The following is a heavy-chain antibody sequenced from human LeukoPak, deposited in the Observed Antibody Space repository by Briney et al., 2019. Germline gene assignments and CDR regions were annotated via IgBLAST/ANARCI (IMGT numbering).Heavy chain of an antibody. D-gene: IGHD3-22*01. V-gene: IGHV3-49*03. CDR2: IRSKAYGGTT. CDR1: GFTFGDYA. CDR3: TRDLRGVSSGYYYGDYYYYYYMDV. Sequence: GGSLRLSCTASGFTFGDYAMSWFRQAPGKGLEWVGFIRSKAYGGTTEYAASVKGRFTISRDDSKSIAYLQMNSLKTEDTAVYYCTRDLRGVSSGYYYGDYYYYYYMDVWGEGTTVTVSS. J-gene: IGHJ6*03.